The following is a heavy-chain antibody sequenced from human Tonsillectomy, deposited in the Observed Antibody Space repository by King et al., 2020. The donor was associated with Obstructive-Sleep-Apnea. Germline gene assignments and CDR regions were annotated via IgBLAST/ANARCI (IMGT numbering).Heavy chain of an antibody. D-gene: IGHD4-17*01. CDR2: IYYSGNT. J-gene: IGHJ6*02. Sequence: VQLQESGPGLVKPSETLSLTCTVSGGSISSYYWTWIRQPPGKGLEWIGYIYYSGNTNYNPSLRSRATILLDTSKNQFSLDLNSVTAADTAVYYCAREDYGDDVTPLIVWGQGTTVTVSS. V-gene: IGHV4-59*01. CDR3: AREDYGDDVTPLIV. CDR1: GGSISSYY.